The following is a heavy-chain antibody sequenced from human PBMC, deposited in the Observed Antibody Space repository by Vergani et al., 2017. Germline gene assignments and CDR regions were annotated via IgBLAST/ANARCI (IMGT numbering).Heavy chain of an antibody. V-gene: IGHV3-48*01. CDR2: IIRSGSNT. D-gene: IGHD1-26*01. J-gene: IGHJ4*02. CDR1: GFTFGDYS. CDR3: AKDISRVGAAYFDY. Sequence: EVQLLESGGGLVQPGGSLRLSCAASGFTFGDYSMNWVRQAPGKGLEWISYIIRSGSNTFYADSVKGRFTISRDNSKNTLYLQMNSLRAEDTAVYYCAKDISRVGAAYFDYWGQGTLVTVSS.